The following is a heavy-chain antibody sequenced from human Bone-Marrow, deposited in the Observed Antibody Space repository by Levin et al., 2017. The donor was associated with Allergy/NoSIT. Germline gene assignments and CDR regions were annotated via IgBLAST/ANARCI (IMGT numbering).Heavy chain of an antibody. Sequence: KISCKSSGGTFRNHAINWVRQAPGQGLEWMGSIIPIFGTTRYAQRFQGRLTIIADDFSSTAYMELSSLRSDDTAVYYCTRVPLPAALLAYFDFWGQGTLVTVSS. D-gene: IGHD2-2*01. V-gene: IGHV1-69*01. J-gene: IGHJ4*02. CDR1: GGTFRNHA. CDR3: TRVPLPAALLAYFDF. CDR2: IIPIFGTT.